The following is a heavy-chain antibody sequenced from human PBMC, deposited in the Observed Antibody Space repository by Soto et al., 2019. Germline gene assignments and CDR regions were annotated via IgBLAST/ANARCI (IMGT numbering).Heavy chain of an antibody. D-gene: IGHD3-22*01. CDR2: ISYDGSNK. CDR1: GFTFSSYG. J-gene: IGHJ5*02. Sequence: PGGSLRLSCAASGFTFSSYGMHWVRQAPGKGLEWVAVISYDGSNKYYADSVKGRFTISRDNSKNTLYLQMNSLRAEDTAVYYCAKDREEDYYDSSGPLDPWGQGTLVTVSS. CDR3: AKDREEDYYDSSGPLDP. V-gene: IGHV3-30*18.